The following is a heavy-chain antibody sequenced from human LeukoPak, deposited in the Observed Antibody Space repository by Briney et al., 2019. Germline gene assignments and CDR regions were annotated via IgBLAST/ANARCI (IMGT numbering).Heavy chain of an antibody. V-gene: IGHV3-21*01. CDR2: ISSSSSYI. J-gene: IGHJ4*02. D-gene: IGHD3-22*01. CDR3: ARDSDSSGYADY. CDR1: GFTFSSDN. Sequence: PGGSLRLSCAASGFTFSSDNMNWVRQAPGKGLEWVSSISSSSSYIYYADSVKGRFTISRDNAKNSLYLQMNSLRAEDTAVYYCARDSDSSGYADYWGQGTLVTVSS.